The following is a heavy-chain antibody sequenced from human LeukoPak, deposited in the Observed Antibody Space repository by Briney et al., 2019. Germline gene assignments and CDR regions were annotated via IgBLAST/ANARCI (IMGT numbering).Heavy chain of an antibody. CDR1: GGSISSYY. Sequence: SETLSLTCTVSGGSISSYYWSWIRQPPGKGLEWIGYIYYSGSTNYNPSLKSRVTISVDTSNNQFSLKLSSVTAADTAVYYCARGALAGNWFDPWGQGTLVTVSS. D-gene: IGHD3-10*01. V-gene: IGHV4-59*01. J-gene: IGHJ5*02. CDR2: IYYSGST. CDR3: ARGALAGNWFDP.